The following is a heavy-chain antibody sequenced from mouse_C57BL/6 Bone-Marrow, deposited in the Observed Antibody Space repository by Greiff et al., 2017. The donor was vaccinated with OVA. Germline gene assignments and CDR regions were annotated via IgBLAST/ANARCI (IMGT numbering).Heavy chain of an antibody. Sequence: EVQVVESGGGLVQPGGSLKLSCAASGFTFSDYYMYWVRQTPEKRLEWVAYISNGGGSTYYPDTVKGRFTISRDNAKNTLYLQMSRLKSEDTAMYYCARNLGFDYWGQGTTLTVSS. V-gene: IGHV5-12*01. D-gene: IGHD4-1*01. CDR1: GFTFSDYY. J-gene: IGHJ2*01. CDR2: ISNGGGST. CDR3: ARNLGFDY.